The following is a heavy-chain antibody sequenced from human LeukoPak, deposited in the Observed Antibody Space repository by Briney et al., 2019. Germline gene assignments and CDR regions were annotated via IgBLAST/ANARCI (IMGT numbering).Heavy chain of an antibody. V-gene: IGHV4-39*01. D-gene: IGHD3-10*01. Sequence: SETLSLTCTVSGGSISSSSYYWGWIRQPPGKGLEWIGSIYYSGSTYYNPSLKSRVTISVDTSKNQFSLKLSSVTAADTAVYYCARSRSGSYYNCWFDPRGQGTLVTVSS. J-gene: IGHJ5*02. CDR2: IYYSGST. CDR1: GGSISSSSYY. CDR3: ARSRSGSYYNCWFDP.